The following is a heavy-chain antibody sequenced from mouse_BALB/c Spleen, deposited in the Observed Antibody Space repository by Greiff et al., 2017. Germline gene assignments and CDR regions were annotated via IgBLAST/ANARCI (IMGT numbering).Heavy chain of an antibody. CDR1: GYTFTDYN. V-gene: IGHV1-18*01. CDR3: ARPIYYGYLYAMDY. CDR2: INPNNGGT. D-gene: IGHD2-2*01. J-gene: IGHJ4*01. Sequence: EVKLMESGPELVKPGASVKIPCKASGYTFTDYNMDWVKQSHGKSLEWIGDINPNNGGTIYNQKFKGKATLTVDKSSSTAYMELRSLTSEDTAVYYCARPIYYGYLYAMDYWGQGTSVTVSS.